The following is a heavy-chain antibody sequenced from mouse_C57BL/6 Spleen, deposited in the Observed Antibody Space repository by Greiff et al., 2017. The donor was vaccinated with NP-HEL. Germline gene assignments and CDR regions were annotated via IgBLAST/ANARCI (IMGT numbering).Heavy chain of an antibody. D-gene: IGHD4-1*01. J-gene: IGHJ4*01. CDR3: ARGAGTVYAMDY. CDR2: ISYDGSN. CDR1: GYSITSGYY. Sequence: VQLKESGPGLVKPSQSLSLTCSVTGYSITSGYYWNWIRQFPGNKLEWMGYISYDGSNNYNPSLKNRISITRDTSKNQFFLKLNSVTTEDTATYYCARGAGTVYAMDYWGQGTSVTVSS. V-gene: IGHV3-6*01.